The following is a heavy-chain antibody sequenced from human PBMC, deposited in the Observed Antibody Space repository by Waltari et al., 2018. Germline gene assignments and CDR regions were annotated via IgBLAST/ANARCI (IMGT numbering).Heavy chain of an antibody. CDR3: AKGIGGDY. Sequence: EVQLLESGGGLVQPGGSLRLSCAASGFTFSSYAMSWVRQAPGKGVGWVSGRSGSGGSTYYADSGKGRFTISRDNSKNTLDLQMNSLRAEDTAVYYCAKGIGGDYWGQGTLVTVSS. V-gene: IGHV3-23*01. D-gene: IGHD1-26*01. CDR1: GFTFSSYA. J-gene: IGHJ4*02. CDR2: RSGSGGST.